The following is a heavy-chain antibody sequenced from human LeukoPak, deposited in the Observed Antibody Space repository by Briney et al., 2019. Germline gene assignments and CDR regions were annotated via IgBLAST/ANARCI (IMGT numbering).Heavy chain of an antibody. CDR1: GGSFSGYY. CDR3: ARGRKGYYYYYYMDV. CDR2: INHSGST. Sequence: SETLSLTCAVYGGSFSGYYWSWIRQPPGKGLEWIGEINHSGSTNYNPSLKSRVTISVDTSKNQFSLKLSSVTAADTAVYYCARGRKGYYYYYYMDVWGRGTTVTVSS. J-gene: IGHJ6*03. V-gene: IGHV4-34*01.